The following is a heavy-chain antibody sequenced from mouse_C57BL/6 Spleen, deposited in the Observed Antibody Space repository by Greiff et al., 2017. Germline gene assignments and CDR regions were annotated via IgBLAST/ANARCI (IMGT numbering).Heavy chain of an antibody. Sequence: VKLMESGPELVKPGASVKISCKASGYAFSSSWMNWVKQRPGKGLEWIGRIYPGDGDTNYNGKFKGKATLTADKSSSTAYMQLSSLTSEDSAVYFCARSYYSNWGFAYWGQGTLVTVSA. D-gene: IGHD2-5*01. CDR1: GYAFSSSW. V-gene: IGHV1-82*01. CDR2: IYPGDGDT. J-gene: IGHJ3*01. CDR3: ARSYYSNWGFAY.